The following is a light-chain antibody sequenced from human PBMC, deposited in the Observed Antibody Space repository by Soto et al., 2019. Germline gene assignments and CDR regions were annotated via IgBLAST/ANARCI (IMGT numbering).Light chain of an antibody. CDR3: HQYGSSPLT. CDR2: GAS. J-gene: IGKJ4*01. Sequence: EIVLAQSPGTLSLSPGGGGRHXAKTSQSVSSNYLAWYQQKRGQPPRLLIYGASIRATDIPDRFSGSGSGTDFTLTISRLEPEDFAVYYCHQYGSSPLTFGGGTKVDIK. CDR1: QSVSSNY. V-gene: IGKV3-20*01.